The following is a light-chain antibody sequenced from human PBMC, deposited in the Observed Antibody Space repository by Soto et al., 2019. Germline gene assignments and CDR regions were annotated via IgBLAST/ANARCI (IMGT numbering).Light chain of an antibody. J-gene: IGKJ2*01. Sequence: DIVMTQSPDSLAVSLGERATINCKSSQSVLYSSNNKNYLLWYQQKTGQPPKLLIYWASTRESGVPDRFSGSGSGTDFTLTISSLQAEDVAVYYCQQYYSTPYTFGQGTKLEIK. CDR1: QSVLYSSNNKNY. V-gene: IGKV4-1*01. CDR3: QQYYSTPYT. CDR2: WAS.